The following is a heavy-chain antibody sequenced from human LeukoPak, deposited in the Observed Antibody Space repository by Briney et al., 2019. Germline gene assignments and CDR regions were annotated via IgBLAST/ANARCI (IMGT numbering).Heavy chain of an antibody. V-gene: IGHV3-30*04. CDR3: AGAADKGYNPLGL. CDR1: GFRFSNYA. J-gene: IGHJ4*02. CDR2: VSDDGNHQ. Sequence: PGRSLRLSCGASGFRFSNYAMHWVRQAPGKGLEWVAVVSDDGNHQYYADSVKGRFTISRDNSNNTLYLQMNGLRGEDTAIFYCAGAADKGYNPLGLWGQGTLVTVSS. D-gene: IGHD5-24*01.